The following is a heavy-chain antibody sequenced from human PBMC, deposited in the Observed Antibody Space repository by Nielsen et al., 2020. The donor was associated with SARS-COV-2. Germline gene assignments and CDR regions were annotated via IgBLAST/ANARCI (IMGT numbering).Heavy chain of an antibody. CDR3: ATLAAAGTLDYYYYYGMDV. CDR1: GFTFSSYG. D-gene: IGHD6-13*01. CDR2: ISYDGSNK. V-gene: IGHV3-30*03. J-gene: IGHJ6*02. Sequence: GGSLRLSCAASGFTFSSYGMHWVRQAPGKGLEWVAVISYDGSNKYYADSVKGRFTISRDNSKNTLYLQMNSLRAEDTALYYCATLAAAGTLDYYYYYGMDVWGQGTTVTVSS.